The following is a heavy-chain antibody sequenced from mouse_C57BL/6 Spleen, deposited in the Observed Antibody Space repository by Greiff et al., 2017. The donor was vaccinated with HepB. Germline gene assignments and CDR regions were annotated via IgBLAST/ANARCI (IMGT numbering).Heavy chain of an antibody. V-gene: IGHV1-62-2*01. CDR3: ARHEGSYYYGSPLDY. J-gene: IGHJ2*01. D-gene: IGHD1-1*01. CDR1: GYTFTEYT. CDR2: FYPGSGSI. Sequence: VQRVESGAELVKPGASVKLSCKASGYTFTEYTIHWVKQRSGQGLEWIGWFYPGSGSIKYNEKFKDKATLTADKSSSTVYMELSRLTSEDSAVYFCARHEGSYYYGSPLDYWGQGTTLTVSS.